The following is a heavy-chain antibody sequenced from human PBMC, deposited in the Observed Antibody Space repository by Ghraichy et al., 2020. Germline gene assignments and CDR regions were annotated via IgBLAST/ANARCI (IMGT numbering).Heavy chain of an antibody. V-gene: IGHV4-34*01. CDR3: ARGGYGDYVTRYYYYYMDV. J-gene: IGHJ6*03. D-gene: IGHD4-17*01. CDR2: INHSGST. Sequence: PETLSLTCAVYGGSFSGYYWSWIRQPPGKGLEWIGEINHSGSTNYNPSLKSRVTISVDTSKNQFSLKLSSVTAADTAVYYCARGGYGDYVTRYYYYYMDVWGKGTTVTVSS. CDR1: GGSFSGYY.